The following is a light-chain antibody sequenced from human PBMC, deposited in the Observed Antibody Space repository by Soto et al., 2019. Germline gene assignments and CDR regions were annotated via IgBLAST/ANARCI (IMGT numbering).Light chain of an antibody. CDR2: GNS. CDR3: QSYDSSLSGYV. CDR1: TPNIGAGYD. J-gene: IGLJ1*01. V-gene: IGLV1-40*01. Sequence: QSVLTQPPSVSGAPGQRATTSCTGSTPNIGAGYDVHWYQQLPGTAPNLLIYGNSNRPSGVPDRFSGSKSGTSASLAITGLQAEDEADYYCQSYDSSLSGYVFGTGTKLTVL.